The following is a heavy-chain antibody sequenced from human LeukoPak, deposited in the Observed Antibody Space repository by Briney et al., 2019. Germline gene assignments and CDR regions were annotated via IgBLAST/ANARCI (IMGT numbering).Heavy chain of an antibody. V-gene: IGHV4-38-2*02. CDR2: IYHSGST. J-gene: IGHJ4*02. CDR3: ARGRRLRLGIDS. CDR1: GYSISSGYY. D-gene: IGHD3-16*01. Sequence: PSETLSLTCTVSGYSISSGYYWGWIRQPPGKGPEWIGSIYHSGSTYYNPSLKSRVTISVDTSKNQFSLKLSSVTAADTAVYYCARGRRLRLGIDSWGQGTLVTVSS.